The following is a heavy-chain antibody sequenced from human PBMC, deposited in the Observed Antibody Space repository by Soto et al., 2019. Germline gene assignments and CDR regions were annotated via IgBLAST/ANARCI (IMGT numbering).Heavy chain of an antibody. V-gene: IGHV1-2*02. CDR3: VRDGLVSSARYYFDY. Sequence: ASVKVSCKASGYTFTDCYIHWVRQAPGQGLEWMGWINPKSGGTNIAQRFKGRVNMTRDMSISTVYMEMNRLKSDDTAVYYCVRDGLVSSARYYFDYWGQGTLVTV. CDR2: INPKSGGT. CDR1: GYTFTDCY. J-gene: IGHJ4*02. D-gene: IGHD6-13*01.